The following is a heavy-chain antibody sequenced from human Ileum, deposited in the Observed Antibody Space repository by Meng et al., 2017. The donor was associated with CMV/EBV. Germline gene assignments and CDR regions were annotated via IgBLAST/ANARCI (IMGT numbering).Heavy chain of an antibody. CDR1: GGSISSGDNY. V-gene: IGHV4-30-4*08. D-gene: IGHD7-27*01. J-gene: IGHJ5*02. CDR2: ISYTGNT. Sequence: CTVSGGSISSGDNYWTWIRQPPGKGLEWIGYISYTGNTYCSPSLKSRVTISADMSKNQFSLKLNSVTAADTAVYYCARDPGSHWFDPWGQGTLVTVSS. CDR3: ARDPGSHWFDP.